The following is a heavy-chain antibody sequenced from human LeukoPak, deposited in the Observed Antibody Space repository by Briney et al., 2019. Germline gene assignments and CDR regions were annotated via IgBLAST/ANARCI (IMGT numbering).Heavy chain of an antibody. J-gene: IGHJ3*02. Sequence: GGSLRLSCAASGFTFSNHGMNWVRQAPGKGLEWVSYISSSGSTIYYADSVKGRFTISRDNAKNSLHLQMNSLRAEDTAVYYCAREHAGVAAFDIWGQGTMVTVSS. CDR2: ISSSGSTI. CDR3: AREHAGVAAFDI. CDR1: GFTFSNHG. D-gene: IGHD3-10*01. V-gene: IGHV3-48*04.